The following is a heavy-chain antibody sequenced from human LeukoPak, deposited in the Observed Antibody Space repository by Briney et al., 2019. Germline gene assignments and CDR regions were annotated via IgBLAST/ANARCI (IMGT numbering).Heavy chain of an antibody. CDR2: IKSKIDGGTT. D-gene: IGHD2-8*01. CDR3: TTDRPRCTNGVCYLGYYFDY. J-gene: IGHJ4*02. V-gene: IGHV3-15*01. Sequence: PGGSLSLSFAASGFTFISYWMGWVRQPPGKGLEWFGLIKSKIDGGTTDYAAPVKGRFTISRDDSKNTLYLQMNSLKTEDTAVYYCTTDRPRCTNGVCYLGYYFDYWGQGTLVTVSS. CDR1: GFTFISYW.